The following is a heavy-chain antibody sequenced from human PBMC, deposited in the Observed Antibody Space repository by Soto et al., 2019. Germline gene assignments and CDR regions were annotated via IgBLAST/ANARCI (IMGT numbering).Heavy chain of an antibody. CDR3: ARDPRGLTRQSSIAAAGTGWFDP. CDR1: GYTFTSYG. CDR2: ISAYNGNT. Sequence: QVQLVQSGAEVKKPGASVKVSCKASGYTFTSYGISWVRQAPGQGLEWMGWISAYNGNTNYAQKLQGRVTMTTDTSTSTAYMELRSLRSDDTAVYYCARDPRGLTRQSSIAAAGTGWFDPWGQGTLVTVSS. D-gene: IGHD6-13*01. V-gene: IGHV1-18*01. J-gene: IGHJ5*02.